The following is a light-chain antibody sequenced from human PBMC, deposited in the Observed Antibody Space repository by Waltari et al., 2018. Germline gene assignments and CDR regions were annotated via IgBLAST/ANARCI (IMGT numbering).Light chain of an antibody. CDR1: QSVSSW. CDR2: DVS. J-gene: IGKJ2*01. CDR3: QQYDTYPYT. V-gene: IGKV1-5*01. Sequence: DIQMTQSPSTLSASVGYRVTISCRASQSVSSWLAWYQQKPGMAPNLLVYDVSNLYSGVPSRFSGSGSGTEFTLTISSLQPDDFATYYCQQYDTYPYTFGQGTKLEI.